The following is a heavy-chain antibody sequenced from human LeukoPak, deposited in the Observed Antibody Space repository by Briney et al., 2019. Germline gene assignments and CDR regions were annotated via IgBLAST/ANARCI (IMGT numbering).Heavy chain of an antibody. V-gene: IGHV3-21*01. D-gene: IGHD6-13*01. J-gene: IGHJ4*02. CDR2: ISSSTSYI. Sequence: GGSLRLSCAASGFTFSSYSMNWVRQAPGQGLEWVSSISSSTSYIYYADSVKGRFTISRDNAKNSLYLQMNSLRAEDTAVYYCARDRGRIAAAGTSCDYWGQGTLVTVSS. CDR1: GFTFSSYS. CDR3: ARDRGRIAAAGTSCDY.